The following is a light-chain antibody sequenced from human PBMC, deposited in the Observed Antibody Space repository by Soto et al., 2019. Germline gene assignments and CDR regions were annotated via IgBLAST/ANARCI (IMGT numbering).Light chain of an antibody. J-gene: IGKJ5*01. CDR1: QSISSY. V-gene: IGKV1-39*01. CDR3: QQSYSTPFT. Sequence: IHTTQSPSSVSASLGDRVTITCRASQSISSYLNWYQQKPGKAPKLLIYAASSLQSGVPSRFSGSGSGTDFTLTISSLQPEDFATYYCQQSYSTPFTFGQGTRLEIK. CDR2: AAS.